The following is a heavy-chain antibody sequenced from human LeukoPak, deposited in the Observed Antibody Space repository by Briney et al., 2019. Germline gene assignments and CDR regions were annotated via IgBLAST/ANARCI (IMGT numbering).Heavy chain of an antibody. D-gene: IGHD6-6*01. CDR3: AREARSNFDY. CDR1: GGSISSYY. V-gene: IGHV4-59*12. CDR2: IYYSGST. Sequence: SETLSLTCTVSGGSISSYYWSWIRQPPGKGLEWIGYIYYSGSTNYNPSPKSRVTISVDTSKNQFSLKLSSVTAADTAVYYCAREARSNFDYWGQGTLVTVSS. J-gene: IGHJ4*02.